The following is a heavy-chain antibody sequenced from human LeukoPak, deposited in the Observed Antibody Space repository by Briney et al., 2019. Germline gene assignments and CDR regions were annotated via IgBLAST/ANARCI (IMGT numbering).Heavy chain of an antibody. CDR1: GFTFSSYA. D-gene: IGHD2-15*01. Sequence: GGSLRLSCAASGFTFSSYAMSWVRQAPGKGLEWVSAISGSGGSTYYADSVKGRFAISRDNSKNTLYLQMNSLRAEDTAVYYCAKDPGVVVAATFDYWGQGTLVTVSS. V-gene: IGHV3-23*01. J-gene: IGHJ4*02. CDR3: AKDPGVVVAATFDY. CDR2: ISGSGGST.